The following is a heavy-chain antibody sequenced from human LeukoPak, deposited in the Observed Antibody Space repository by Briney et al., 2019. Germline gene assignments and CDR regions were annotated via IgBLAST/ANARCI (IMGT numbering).Heavy chain of an antibody. CDR3: ARDLQYSSGCYRD. Sequence: GGSLRLSCAASGFTFSDYYMSWIRQPPGKGLECVSYISSSGSTIYHAASVKGRFTSSRDNAKNSLYLQMNSLSAEDTAVYYCARDLQYSSGCYRDWGQGTVVSVSS. J-gene: IGHJ4*02. D-gene: IGHD6-19*01. CDR1: GFTFSDYY. V-gene: IGHV3-11*01. CDR2: ISSSGSTI.